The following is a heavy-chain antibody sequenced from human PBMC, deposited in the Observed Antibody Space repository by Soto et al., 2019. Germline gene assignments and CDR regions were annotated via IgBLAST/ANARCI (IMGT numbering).Heavy chain of an antibody. Sequence: ASVKVSCNVSGYTLTELSMHWVRQAPGKGLEWMGGFDPEDGETIYAQKFQGRVTMTEDTSTDTAYMELSSLRSEDTAVYYCASGRALIAARDYWGQGTLVTVSS. CDR1: GYTLTELS. V-gene: IGHV1-24*01. D-gene: IGHD6-6*01. J-gene: IGHJ4*02. CDR3: ASGRALIAARDY. CDR2: FDPEDGET.